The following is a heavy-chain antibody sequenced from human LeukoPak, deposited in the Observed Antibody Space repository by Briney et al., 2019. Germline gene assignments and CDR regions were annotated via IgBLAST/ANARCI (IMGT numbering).Heavy chain of an antibody. CDR3: ASAIAEDFYYYYMDV. CDR1: GGYISSSY. J-gene: IGHJ6*03. CDR2: IYYSGST. Sequence: SETLSLTCTVSGGYISSSYWTWIRQPPGKGLEWIGYIYYSGSTNYNPSLKSRVTISVDTSKNQFSLNLSSVTAADTAVYYCASAIAEDFYYYYMDVWGKGTTVTVSS. D-gene: IGHD1-14*01. V-gene: IGHV4-59*01.